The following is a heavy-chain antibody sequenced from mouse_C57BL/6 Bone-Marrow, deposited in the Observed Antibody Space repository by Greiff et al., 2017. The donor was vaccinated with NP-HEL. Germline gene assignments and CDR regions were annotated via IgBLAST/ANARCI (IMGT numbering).Heavy chain of an antibody. CDR2: ISSGGSYT. D-gene: IGHD1-1*01. Sequence: DVHLVESGGDLVKPGGSLKLSCAASGFTFSSYGMSWVRQTPDKRLEWVATISSGGSYTYYPDSVKGRFTISRDNAKNTLYLQMSSLKSEDTAMYYCARRLGFYYYGSSYFYWYFDVWGTGTTVTVSS. CDR1: GFTFSSYG. V-gene: IGHV5-6*01. CDR3: ARRLGFYYYGSSYFYWYFDV. J-gene: IGHJ1*03.